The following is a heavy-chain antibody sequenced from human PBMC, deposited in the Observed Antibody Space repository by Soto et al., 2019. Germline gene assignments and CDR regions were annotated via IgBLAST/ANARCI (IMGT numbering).Heavy chain of an antibody. Sequence: QVKLVESGGGVVQPGRSLRLSCAASGFTFSSYGMHWVRQAPGKGLEWVAVIKSDGSNKYYTDSVKGRFTISRDNSKNTLYLHTNNLGAEDTAVYYGAKPRPSLEWPPFDPWGHGTLVTVSS. CDR2: IKSDGSNK. CDR1: GFTFSSYG. CDR3: AKPRPSLEWPPFDP. V-gene: IGHV3-30*18. J-gene: IGHJ5*02. D-gene: IGHD3-3*01.